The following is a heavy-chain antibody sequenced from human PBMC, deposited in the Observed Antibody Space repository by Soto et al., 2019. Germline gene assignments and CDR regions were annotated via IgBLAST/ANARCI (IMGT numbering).Heavy chain of an antibody. CDR2: INGGIGNT. J-gene: IGHJ6*02. Sequence: QVQLVQSGAEVRKPGASVKVSCKASGYTFTNYPIQWVRQAPGQRLEWMGWINGGIGNTKYSQRFQDRISITRDTSASTAYMDLSSLRSEDTAVYYCASGVGAHYYHYGMDVWVQGTTVIVSS. V-gene: IGHV1-3*01. CDR3: ASGVGAHYYHYGMDV. D-gene: IGHD1-26*01. CDR1: GYTFTNYP.